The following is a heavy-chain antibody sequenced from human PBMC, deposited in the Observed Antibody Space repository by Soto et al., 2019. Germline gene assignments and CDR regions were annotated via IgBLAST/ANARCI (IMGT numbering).Heavy chain of an antibody. CDR3: ARDLGIYDFWSGDGGTYGMDV. J-gene: IGHJ6*01. CDR1: GYTFTSYG. CDR2: ISAYNGNT. D-gene: IGHD3-3*01. Sequence: ASVKVSCKASGYTFTSYGISWVRQAPGQGLEWMGWISAYNGNTNYAQKLQGRVTMTTDTSTSTAYMELRSLRSDDTAVYYCARDLGIYDFWSGDGGTYGMDVWGQGTTVTVPQ. V-gene: IGHV1-18*04.